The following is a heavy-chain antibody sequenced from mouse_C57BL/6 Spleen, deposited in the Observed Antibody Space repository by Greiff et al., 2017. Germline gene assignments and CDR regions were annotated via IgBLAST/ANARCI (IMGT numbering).Heavy chain of an antibody. J-gene: IGHJ2*01. V-gene: IGHV14-1*01. CDR3: TTRAVDDY. CDR2: IDPEDGVT. Sequence: VQLQQSGAELVRPGASVKLSCTASGFTFKDYYMHWVKQRPEQGLEWIGRIDPEDGVTEYAPKFQGNATITADTSSNTAYLQLSSLKSEDTAVYYCTTRAVDDYWGQGTTLTVSS. CDR1: GFTFKDYY. D-gene: IGHD1-1*01.